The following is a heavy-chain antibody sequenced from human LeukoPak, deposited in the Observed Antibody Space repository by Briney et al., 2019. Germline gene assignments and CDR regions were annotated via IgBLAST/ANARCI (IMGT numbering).Heavy chain of an antibody. CDR3: ARDDPDTAMVLTDY. V-gene: IGHV1-18*01. Sequence: ASVKVSCKASGYTFTSYGISWVRQAPGQGLEWMGWISAYNGNTNYAQKLQDRVTMTTDTSTSTAYMELRSLRSDDTAMYYCARDDPDTAMVLTDYWGQGTLVTVSS. CDR1: GYTFTSYG. CDR2: ISAYNGNT. J-gene: IGHJ4*02. D-gene: IGHD5-18*01.